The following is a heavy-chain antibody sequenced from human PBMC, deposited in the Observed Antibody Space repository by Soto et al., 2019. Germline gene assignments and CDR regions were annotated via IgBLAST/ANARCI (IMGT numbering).Heavy chain of an antibody. D-gene: IGHD1-26*01. CDR3: ARGDQYDILLRYYAMDV. CDR1: GFTFSKFD. CDR2: IAYDGINK. J-gene: IGHJ6*02. Sequence: QVHLVESGEGVVQPGTSLRLSCVASGFTFSKFDMHWIRQTPDKRLQWVAFIAYDGINKYYTGSVKGRFTVSRDNSKNTVSLQMNNLGLEDTATYFCARGDQYDILLRYYAMDVWGLGTTVSISS. V-gene: IGHV3-30-3*01.